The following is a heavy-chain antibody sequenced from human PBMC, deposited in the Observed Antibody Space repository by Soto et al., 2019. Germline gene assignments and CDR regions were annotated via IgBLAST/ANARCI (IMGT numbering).Heavy chain of an antibody. V-gene: IGHV3-30-3*01. CDR3: ARGTYNWNYSVY. J-gene: IGHJ4*02. CDR1: GFTFSSYA. CDR2: ISYDGSNK. D-gene: IGHD1-20*01. Sequence: QVQLLESGGGVVQPGRSLRLSCAASGFTFSSYAMHWVRQAPGKGLEWVAVISYDGSNKYYADSVKGRFTISRDNSKNTLYLQMNSLRAEDTAVYYCARGTYNWNYSVYWGQGTLVTVSS.